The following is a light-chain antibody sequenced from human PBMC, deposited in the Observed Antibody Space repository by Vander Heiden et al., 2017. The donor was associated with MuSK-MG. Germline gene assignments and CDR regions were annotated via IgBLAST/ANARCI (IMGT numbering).Light chain of an antibody. CDR3: TSYSAGTAVV. V-gene: IGLV2-14*01. J-gene: IGLJ3*02. CDR2: DVS. CDR1: SSDVGAYTY. Sequence: QSALTQPASVSGSPGQSITISCTGTSSDVGAYTYVSWYQQHPGKVPKLIIYDVSKRPSGVSNRFSGSKAGNTASLSISGLQAEDEANYYCTSYSAGTAVVFGGGTKLTVL.